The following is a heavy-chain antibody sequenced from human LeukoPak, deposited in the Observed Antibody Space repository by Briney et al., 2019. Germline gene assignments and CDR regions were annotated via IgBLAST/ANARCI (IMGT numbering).Heavy chain of an antibody. V-gene: IGHV3-23*01. Sequence: GGSLRLSCAASGFTFSNYAMSWVRQAPGKGLEWVSAISGSGGSTYYADSVRGRFTISRDNSKNTLYLQMNSLRAEDTAVYYCAKGGIRFLEWLLSLDAFDIWGQGTMVTVPS. D-gene: IGHD3-3*01. J-gene: IGHJ3*02. CDR2: ISGSGGST. CDR1: GFTFSNYA. CDR3: AKGGIRFLEWLLSLDAFDI.